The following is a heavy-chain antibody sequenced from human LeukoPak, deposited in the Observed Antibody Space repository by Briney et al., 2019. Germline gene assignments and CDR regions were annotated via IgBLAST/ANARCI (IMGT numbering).Heavy chain of an antibody. CDR3: ARGTTAFDY. J-gene: IGHJ4*02. CDR1: GGSVSDYY. V-gene: IGHV4-59*02. D-gene: IGHD4-17*01. Sequence: SETLSLTCTISGGSVSDYYWSWIRQSPGKGLEWIGYIYYTGSTNYNPSLKSRVTISVDTSKNQFSLKLSSVTAADTAVYYCARGTTAFDYWGQGTLVTVSS. CDR2: IYYTGST.